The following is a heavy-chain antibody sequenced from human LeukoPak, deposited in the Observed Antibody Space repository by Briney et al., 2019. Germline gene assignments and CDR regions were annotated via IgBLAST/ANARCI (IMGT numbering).Heavy chain of an antibody. CDR3: ARSYLGGWYYFDY. CDR1: GGSFSGYY. D-gene: IGHD6-19*01. V-gene: IGHV4-34*01. J-gene: IGHJ4*02. CDR2: INHSGST. Sequence: KASETLSLTCAVYGGSFSGYYWSWIRQPPGKRLEWIGEINHSGSTNYNPSLKSRDTTSVDTSKNQFSLKLGSMTAADTAVYYCARSYLGGWYYFDYWGQGTLVTVSS.